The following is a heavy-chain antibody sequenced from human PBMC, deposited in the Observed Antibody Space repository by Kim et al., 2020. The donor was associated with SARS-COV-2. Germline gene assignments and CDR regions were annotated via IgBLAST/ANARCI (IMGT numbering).Heavy chain of an antibody. CDR2: IRCKANYYAK. J-gene: IGHJ3*02. CDR1: GFPFSASA. V-gene: IGHV3-73*01. CDR3: AVLRGGYLGGEDVFDI. Sequence: GGSLRLSCVASGFPFSASAIHWVRQASGNGLEWMGRIRCKANYYAKGYPLSVKDRFPISRDDSKNRAYLQMNSLKTEDTAVYYCAVLRGGYLGGEDVFDIWGQGTTVTVST. D-gene: IGHD3-16*01.